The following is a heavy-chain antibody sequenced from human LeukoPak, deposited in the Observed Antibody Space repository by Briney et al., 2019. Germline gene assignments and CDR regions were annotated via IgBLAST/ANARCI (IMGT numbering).Heavy chain of an antibody. Sequence: GESLKISCKGSGYTFTGYYMHWVRQAPGQGLEWMGWINPNSGGTNYAQKFQGRVTMTRDTSISTAYMELSRLRSDDTAVYYCARDDYDSSGYTVQFNWFDPWGQGTLVTISS. D-gene: IGHD3-22*01. CDR3: ARDDYDSSGYTVQFNWFDP. V-gene: IGHV1-2*02. CDR1: GYTFTGYY. J-gene: IGHJ5*02. CDR2: INPNSGGT.